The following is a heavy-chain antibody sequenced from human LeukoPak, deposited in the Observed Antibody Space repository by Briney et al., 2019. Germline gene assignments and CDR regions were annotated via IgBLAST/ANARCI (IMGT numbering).Heavy chain of an antibody. CDR2: IYHSGST. D-gene: IGHD4-17*01. Sequence: PSETLSLTCTVSGYSISSGYYWGWIRQPPGKGLEWIGSIYHSGSTYYNPSLKSRVTISVDTSKNQFSLKLSSVTAADTAVYYCARVRMPPVTTFDYWGQGTLVTVSS. V-gene: IGHV4-38-2*02. J-gene: IGHJ4*02. CDR1: GYSISSGYY. CDR3: ARVRMPPVTTFDY.